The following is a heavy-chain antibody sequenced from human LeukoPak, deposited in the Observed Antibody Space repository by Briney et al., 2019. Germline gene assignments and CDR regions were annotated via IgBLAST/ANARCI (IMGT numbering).Heavy chain of an antibody. D-gene: IGHD6-13*01. CDR3: AMGLAAAGNHYYYGMDV. CDR1: GGTFSSYA. V-gene: IGHV1-69*04. CDR2: IIPIFGIA. J-gene: IGHJ6*02. Sequence: GASVKVSCKASGGTFSSYAISWVRQAPGQGLEWMGRIIPIFGIANYAQKFQGRVTITADKSASTAYMELSSLRSEDTAVYYCAMGLAAAGNHYYYGMDVWGQGTTVTVSS.